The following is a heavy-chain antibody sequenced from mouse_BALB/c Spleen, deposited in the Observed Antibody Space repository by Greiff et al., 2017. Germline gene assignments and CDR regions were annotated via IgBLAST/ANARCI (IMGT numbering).Heavy chain of an antibody. CDR2: ISSGGSYT. J-gene: IGHJ2*01. V-gene: IGHV5-9-4*01. D-gene: IGHD4-1*01. CDR1: GFTFSSYA. CDR3: AGERGLTGGDYLDY. Sequence: EVMLVESGGGLVKPGGSLKLSCAASGFTFSSYAMSWVRQSPEKRLEWVAEISSGGSYTYYPDTVTGRFTISRDNAKNTLYLEMSSLRSEDTAMFYCAGERGLTGGDYLDYGGKGTALTVSS.